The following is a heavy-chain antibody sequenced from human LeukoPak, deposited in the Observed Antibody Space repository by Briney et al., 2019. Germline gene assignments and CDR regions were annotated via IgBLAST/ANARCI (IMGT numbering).Heavy chain of an antibody. CDR1: GFTFSNAW. CDR2: IKSRGDGGTT. CDR3: TTLRLTASDS. J-gene: IGHJ5*02. D-gene: IGHD5-18*01. Sequence: GGSLRLSCEAAGFTFSNAWMSWVRQAPGKGLEWVGRIKSRGDGGTTDYAEPVKGRFIISRDDSRNTLYLQMNNLKIEDTAMYYCTTLRLTASDSWGQGTRVSVSS. V-gene: IGHV3-15*01.